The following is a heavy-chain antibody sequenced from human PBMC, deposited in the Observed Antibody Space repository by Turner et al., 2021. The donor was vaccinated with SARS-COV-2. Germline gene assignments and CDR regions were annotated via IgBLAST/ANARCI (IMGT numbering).Heavy chain of an antibody. CDR3: ARDCSSTNCYRSGFNY. V-gene: IGHV3-74*01. CDR1: GFTFSTYW. J-gene: IGHJ4*02. D-gene: IGHD2-2*02. CDR2: IKSDGSST. Sequence: EVQLVESGGGLVQPGGSLRLSCAASGFTFSTYWMHWVRQAPGKGLVWVSRIKSDGSSTSYADSVKGRFTISGDNAKNTLYLQMNSLRAEDTAVYYCARDCSSTNCYRSGFNYWGQGTLVTVSS.